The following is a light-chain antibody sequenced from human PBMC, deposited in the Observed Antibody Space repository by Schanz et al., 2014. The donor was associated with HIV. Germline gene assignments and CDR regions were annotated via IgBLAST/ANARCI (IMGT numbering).Light chain of an antibody. J-gene: IGLJ2*01. CDR1: SNDIGSYNY. V-gene: IGLV2-8*01. CDR2: EVT. CDR3: QSYDNRLSVVV. Sequence: QSALTQPPSASGSPGQSVTISCIGTSNDIGSYNYVSWYQQHPGKAPKLMIYEVTKRPSGVPDRFSGSKSGTSASLAITGLQAEDEADYYCQSYDNRLSVVVFGGGTKLTVL.